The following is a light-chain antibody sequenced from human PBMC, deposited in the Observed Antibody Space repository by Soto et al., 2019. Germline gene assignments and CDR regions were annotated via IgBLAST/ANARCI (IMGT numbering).Light chain of an antibody. Sequence: DIQMTQSPSTLSASVGDRVTITCRASQSISSWLAWYQQKPGKAPKLLIYKASSLESGVPSRFSGSGSGTEFTLTISSLQPDDFATYYCQQLNSYPPAFGQGTKLEIK. CDR3: QQLNSYPPA. CDR2: KAS. V-gene: IGKV1-5*03. CDR1: QSISSW. J-gene: IGKJ2*01.